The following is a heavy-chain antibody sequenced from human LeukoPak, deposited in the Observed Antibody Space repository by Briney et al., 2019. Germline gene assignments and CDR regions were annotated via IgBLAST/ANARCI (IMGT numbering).Heavy chain of an antibody. CDR1: GFTFSSYS. D-gene: IGHD3-22*01. CDR2: ISSSSSYI. CDR3: ASYDSSGGGIDY. V-gene: IGHV3-21*01. Sequence: GGSLRLSCAASGFTFSSYSMNWVRQAPGKGLEWVSSISSSSSYIYYADSVKGRFTISRDNAKNSLYLQMNSLRAEDTALYYCASYDSSGGGIDYWGQGTLVTASS. J-gene: IGHJ4*02.